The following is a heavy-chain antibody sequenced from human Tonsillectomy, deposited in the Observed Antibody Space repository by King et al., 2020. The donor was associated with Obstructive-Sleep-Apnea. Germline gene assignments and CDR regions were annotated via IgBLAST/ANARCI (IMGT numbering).Heavy chain of an antibody. CDR3: AKDRPARRFDWLLKGGPYFDY. J-gene: IGHJ4*02. V-gene: IGHV3-23*04. CDR1: GFIFSNYA. Sequence: VQLVESGGGLVQPGGSLRLSCAASGFIFSNYAMSWVRQAPGKGLEWVSVISGSGDYTYYADSVKGRFTISRDNSKDTLYLQMNSLRAEDASVYYCAKDRPARRFDWLLKGGPYFDYWGQGTLVTVSS. CDR2: ISGSGDYT. D-gene: IGHD3-9*01.